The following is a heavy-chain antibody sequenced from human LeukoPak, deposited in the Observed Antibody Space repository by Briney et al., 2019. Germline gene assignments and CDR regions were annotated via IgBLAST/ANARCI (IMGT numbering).Heavy chain of an antibody. CDR3: ARQPGKYSSGGYPYYYYGMDV. Sequence: SQTLSLTCTVSGGSISSGDYYWSWIRQPPGKGLEWIGYIHYSGSTYYNPSLKSRVTISVDTSKNQFSLKLSSVTAADTAVYYCARQPGKYSSGGYPYYYYGMDVWGQGTTVTVSS. J-gene: IGHJ6*02. CDR2: IHYSGST. CDR1: GGSISSGDYY. D-gene: IGHD3-10*01. V-gene: IGHV4-30-4*01.